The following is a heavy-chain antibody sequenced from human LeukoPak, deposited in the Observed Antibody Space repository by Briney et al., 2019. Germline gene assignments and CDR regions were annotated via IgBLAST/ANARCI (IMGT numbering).Heavy chain of an antibody. CDR2: IYYSGST. J-gene: IGHJ6*02. D-gene: IGHD6-13*01. CDR1: XGSISSGDYY. Sequence: TLSXXXTVSXGSISSGDYYWSWIRQPPGKGLEWIGYIYYSGSTYYNPSLKSRGTISVDTSKNQFSLKLSSVTAADTAVYYCASCSWYVDGGYYYGMDVWGQGTTVTVSS. CDR3: ASCSWYVDGGYYYGMDV. V-gene: IGHV4-30-4*01.